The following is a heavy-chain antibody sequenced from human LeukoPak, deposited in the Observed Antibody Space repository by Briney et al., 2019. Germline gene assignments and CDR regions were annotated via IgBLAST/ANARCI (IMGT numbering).Heavy chain of an antibody. Sequence: SETLSLTCAVYGGSFSGYYWSWIRQPPGKGLEWIGEINHSGSTNYNPSLKSRVTISVDTSKNQFSLKLSSVTAADTAVYYCARDPAWSNILTAFDYWGQGTLVTVSS. CDR3: ARDPAWSNILTAFDY. J-gene: IGHJ4*02. V-gene: IGHV4-34*01. CDR1: GGSFSGYY. CDR2: INHSGST. D-gene: IGHD3-9*01.